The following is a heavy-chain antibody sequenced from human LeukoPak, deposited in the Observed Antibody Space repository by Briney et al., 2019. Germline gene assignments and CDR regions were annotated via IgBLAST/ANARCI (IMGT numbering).Heavy chain of an antibody. D-gene: IGHD3-16*01. J-gene: IGHJ4*02. V-gene: IGHV4-39*07. CDR1: GGSISSSSYY. CDR2: IYYSGST. Sequence: SETLSLTCTVSGGSISSSSYYWGWIRQPPGKGLEWIGSIYYSGSTYYNPSLKSRVTISVDTSKNQFSLKLSSVTAADTAVYYCAREPPLHDDYVWGSPRVPHFDYWGQGTLVTVSS. CDR3: AREPPLHDDYVWGSPRVPHFDY.